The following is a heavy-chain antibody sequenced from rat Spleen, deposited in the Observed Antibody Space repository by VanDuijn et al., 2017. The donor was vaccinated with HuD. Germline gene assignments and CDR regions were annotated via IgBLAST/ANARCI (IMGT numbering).Heavy chain of an antibody. V-gene: IGHV5-25*01. CDR3: ARLNYGRYY. Sequence: EVQLVESGGGLVQPGRSLKLSCAASGFTFSNYDMAWVRQAPTKGLEWVASIRPSGDVTFYRDSVKGRFTVSRDNAKSTLYLQMDSLRSEDTATYYCARLNYGRYYWGQGVMVTVSS. CDR1: GFTFSNYD. J-gene: IGHJ2*01. D-gene: IGHD1-11*01. CDR2: IRPSGDVT.